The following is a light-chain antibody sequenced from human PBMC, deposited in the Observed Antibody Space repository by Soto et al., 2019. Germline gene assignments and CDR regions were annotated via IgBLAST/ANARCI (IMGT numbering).Light chain of an antibody. CDR2: EVS. CDR1: SSDVGGYNY. CDR3: SSYTNSNTVDVV. J-gene: IGLJ2*01. V-gene: IGLV2-14*01. Sequence: QSALTQPASVSGSPGQSITISCTGTSSDVGGYNYVSWYQHHPGKAPKLLIYEVSDRPSGVSNRFSGSKSGNTASLTISGLQAEDEADYYCSSYTNSNTVDVVFGGGTQLTVL.